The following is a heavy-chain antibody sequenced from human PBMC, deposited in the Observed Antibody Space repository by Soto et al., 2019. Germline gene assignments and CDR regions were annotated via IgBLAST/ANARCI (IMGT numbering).Heavy chain of an antibody. CDR1: GFSLTDTGMG. CDR2: IYWDDDK. J-gene: IGHJ4*02. Sequence: QITLKESGPTLVKPTQTLTLTCPFSGFSLTDTGMGVGWIRQPPGKALEWLALIYWDDDKRYSPSLKRGLTISKDASKNQVVLTKTNVDAVDTATYYCAHRRSGYFDAWGQGTLVTVSS. CDR3: AHRRSGYFDA. V-gene: IGHV2-5*02.